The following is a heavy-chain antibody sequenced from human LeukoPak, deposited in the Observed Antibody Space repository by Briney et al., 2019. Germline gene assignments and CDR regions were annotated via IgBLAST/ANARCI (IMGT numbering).Heavy chain of an antibody. J-gene: IGHJ3*02. CDR2: IIPILGIA. Sequence: ASVKVSCKASGGTFSSYAISWVRQAPGQGLEWMGGIIPILGIANYAQKFQGRVTITADESTSTAYMELSSLRSEDTAVYYCARVHSRDAFDIWGQGTMVTVSS. D-gene: IGHD6-13*01. CDR3: ARVHSRDAFDI. CDR1: GGTFSSYA. V-gene: IGHV1-69*10.